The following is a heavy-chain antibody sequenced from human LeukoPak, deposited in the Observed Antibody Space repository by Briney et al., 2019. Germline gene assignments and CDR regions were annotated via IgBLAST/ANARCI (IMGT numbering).Heavy chain of an antibody. V-gene: IGHV3-30*04. CDR1: GFTFSSYA. CDR2: TSYDGSNK. Sequence: GRSLRLSCAASGFTFSSYAMHWVRQAPGKGLEWVAVTSYDGSNKYYADSVKGRFTISRDNSKNTFYLEMNSLRDEDTAVYYCARDELGYGSGSYYNRFGYWGQGTLVTVSS. D-gene: IGHD3-10*01. J-gene: IGHJ4*02. CDR3: ARDELGYGSGSYYNRFGY.